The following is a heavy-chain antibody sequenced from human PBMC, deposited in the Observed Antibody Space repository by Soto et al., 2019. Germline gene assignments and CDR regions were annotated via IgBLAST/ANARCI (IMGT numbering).Heavy chain of an antibody. Sequence: SGKVSCKASGGTFSSHAISWVRQAPGQGLEWMGGIIPFFKGTKYAQKFQGRVTITADDSTSTAYMDLSSLRSEDTAAYYCARDVSVNYYDNTYYYYDKDVRGHGTTVTVSS. D-gene: IGHD3-16*01. CDR3: ARDVSVNYYDNTYYYYDKDV. CDR1: GGTFSSHA. CDR2: IIPFFKGT. J-gene: IGHJ6*02. V-gene: IGHV1-69*13.